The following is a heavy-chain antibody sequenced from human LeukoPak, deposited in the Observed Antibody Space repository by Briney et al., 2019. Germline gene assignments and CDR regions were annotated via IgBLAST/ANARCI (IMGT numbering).Heavy chain of an antibody. V-gene: IGHV4-39*01. Sequence: PSETLSLTCTVSGGSISSRSYYWDWIRQPPGKGLEWIGTVYYSGTTYYNPSLKSRVTISIDSSKNQFSLKVRSVTAADTAVYSCARRRDQEDCFDYWGQGTLVTVSS. J-gene: IGHJ4*02. CDR3: ARRRDQEDCFDY. CDR2: VYYSGTT. CDR1: GGSISSRSYY.